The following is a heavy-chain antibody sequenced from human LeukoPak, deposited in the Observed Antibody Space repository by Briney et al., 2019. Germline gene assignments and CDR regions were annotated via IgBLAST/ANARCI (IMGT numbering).Heavy chain of an antibody. V-gene: IGHV5-51*01. J-gene: IGHJ5*02. D-gene: IGHD3-10*01. Sequence: GESLKISCKGSGYSFTSYWIGWVRQIPGKGLEWMGIIYPGDSDTRYSPSFQGQVTISADKSISTAYLQWSSLKASDTGMYYCARHITMVRGVIFGGWFDPWGEGTLVTVSS. CDR2: IYPGDSDT. CDR1: GYSFTSYW. CDR3: ARHITMVRGVIFGGWFDP.